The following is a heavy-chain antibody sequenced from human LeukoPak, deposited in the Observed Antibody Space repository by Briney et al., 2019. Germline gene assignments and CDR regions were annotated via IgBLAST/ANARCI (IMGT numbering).Heavy chain of an antibody. V-gene: IGHV1-69*06. CDR1: GGTFSSYA. J-gene: IGHJ3*02. CDR3: ARDQGEWEPESPDAFDI. Sequence: GSSVKVSCKASGGTFSSYAISWVRQAPGQGLEWMGGIIPIFGTANYAQKFQGRVTITADKSTSTAYMELSSLRSEDTAVYYCARDQGEWEPESPDAFDIWGQGTMVTVSS. CDR2: IIPIFGTA. D-gene: IGHD1-26*01.